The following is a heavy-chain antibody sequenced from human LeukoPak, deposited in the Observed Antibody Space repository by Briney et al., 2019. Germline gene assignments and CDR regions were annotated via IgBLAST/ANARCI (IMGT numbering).Heavy chain of an antibody. J-gene: IGHJ4*02. Sequence: GGSLRLSCAASGFTFSSYGMHWVRQAPGKGLEWVANIEQDGSEKNYVDSVKGRFTISRDNAENSLFLQMNSLRVEDTAVYYCAREWQGGIAAAGTRIEGDYWGQGTLVAVSS. D-gene: IGHD6-13*01. CDR1: GFTFSSYG. CDR3: AREWQGGIAAAGTRIEGDY. CDR2: IEQDGSEK. V-gene: IGHV3-7*01.